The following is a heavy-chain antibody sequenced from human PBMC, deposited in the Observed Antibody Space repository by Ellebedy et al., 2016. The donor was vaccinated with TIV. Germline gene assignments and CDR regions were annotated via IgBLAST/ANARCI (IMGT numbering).Heavy chain of an antibody. J-gene: IGHJ5*02. CDR2: IDPSDFYT. CDR3: ARVSRGYLGGLFDP. D-gene: IGHD1-26*01. Sequence: GESLKISCKASGYSFTSYWITWVRQAPGEGLQYMGRIDPSDFYTTYNPSFKGNVNISADESTSTAYLQWTSLKASDSAMYYCARVSRGYLGGLFDPWGQGTLVIVSS. CDR1: GYSFTSYW. V-gene: IGHV5-10-1*01.